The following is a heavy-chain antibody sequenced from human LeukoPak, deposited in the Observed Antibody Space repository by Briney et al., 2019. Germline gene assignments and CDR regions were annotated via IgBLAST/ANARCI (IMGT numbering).Heavy chain of an antibody. V-gene: IGHV1-8*03. CDR1: GYAFITYD. Sequence: ASVKVSCKASGYAFITYDINWVRQATGQGLEWMGWMNVNSGNTGYAQNFQGRLTITRNTSISTAYMELSSLRSEDTAVYYCARTPYNWGIDYWGQGTLVTVSS. CDR2: MNVNSGNT. D-gene: IGHD7-27*01. J-gene: IGHJ4*02. CDR3: ARTPYNWGIDY.